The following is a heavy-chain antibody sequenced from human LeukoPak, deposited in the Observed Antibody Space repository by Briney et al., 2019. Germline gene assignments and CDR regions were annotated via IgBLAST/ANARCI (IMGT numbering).Heavy chain of an antibody. CDR2: ISGSGGDT. CDR1: GFPFSTYA. Sequence: QTGGPLRLSCAASGFPFSTYAMSWVRQAPGKGLEWVSVISGSGGDTYFADSVKGRFTISGDNSKNTVYLQMNSLRAEDTALYYCAKDSAAVAGMFDYWGQGTLVTVSS. J-gene: IGHJ4*02. D-gene: IGHD6-19*01. V-gene: IGHV3-23*01. CDR3: AKDSAAVAGMFDY.